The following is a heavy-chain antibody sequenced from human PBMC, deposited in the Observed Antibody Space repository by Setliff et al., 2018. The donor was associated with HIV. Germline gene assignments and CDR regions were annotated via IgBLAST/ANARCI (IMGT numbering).Heavy chain of an antibody. D-gene: IGHD1-26*01. Sequence: GGSLRLSCAASGFTFSSHVMNWVRQAPGTGPELVSSINSVSAYIYYADSVKGRFTISRDNAKNSLYLQMNSLRADDTAVYYCARVEVGATSEYFRHWGQGTLVTVSS. CDR2: INSVSAYI. J-gene: IGHJ1*01. V-gene: IGHV3-21*01. CDR3: ARVEVGATSEYFRH. CDR1: GFTFSSHV.